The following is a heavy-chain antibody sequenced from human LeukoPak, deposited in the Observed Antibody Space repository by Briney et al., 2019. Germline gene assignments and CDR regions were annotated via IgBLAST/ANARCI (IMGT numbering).Heavy chain of an antibody. CDR1: GYTFTDYY. V-gene: IGHV1-2*06. J-gene: IGHJ3*02. Sequence: ASVKVSCKASGYTFTDYYIHWVRQAPGQGLEWIGRINPNSGDTNYAQRFQGRVTMARGASISTAYMELSRLTSDDTAVYFCARDHDSSGRTDDAFDIWGQGTMVTVSS. CDR2: INPNSGDT. CDR3: ARDHDSSGRTDDAFDI. D-gene: IGHD3-22*01.